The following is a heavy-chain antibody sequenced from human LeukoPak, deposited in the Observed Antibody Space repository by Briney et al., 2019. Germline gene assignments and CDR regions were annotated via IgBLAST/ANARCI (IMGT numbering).Heavy chain of an antibody. CDR2: IYASGST. V-gene: IGHV4-4*07. CDR3: ARGLAAAYDYNWFDP. CDR1: GGSISSYY. D-gene: IGHD5-12*01. Sequence: PSETLSLTCTVSGGSISSYYWSWIRQPAGKGLEWIGRIYASGSTRYNPSLKSRVTMSVDTSKHQFSQKLTSVTAADTAVYFCARGLAAAYDYNWFDPWGQGTLVSVSS. J-gene: IGHJ5*02.